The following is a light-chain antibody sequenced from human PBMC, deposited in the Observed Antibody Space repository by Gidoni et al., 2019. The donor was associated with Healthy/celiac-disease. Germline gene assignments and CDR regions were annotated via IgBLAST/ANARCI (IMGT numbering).Light chain of an antibody. Sequence: RVTISCTGSSSNIGAGYDVQWYQQLPGTAPKLLIYGNSNRPSGVPDRFSGSKSGTSASLAITGLQAEDEADYYCQSYDSSPHWVFGGGTKLTVL. CDR1: SSNIGAGYD. V-gene: IGLV1-40*01. CDR3: QSYDSSPHWV. CDR2: GNS. J-gene: IGLJ3*02.